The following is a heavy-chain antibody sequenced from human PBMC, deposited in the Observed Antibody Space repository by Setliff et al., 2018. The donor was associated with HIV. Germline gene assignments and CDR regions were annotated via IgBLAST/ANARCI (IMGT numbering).Heavy chain of an antibody. D-gene: IGHD3-9*01. V-gene: IGHV4-39*02. CDR1: GVAISGSTYY. CDR2: VHYTGSS. CDR3: AMTLRLFDWGYMDV. J-gene: IGHJ6*03. Sequence: SETLSLTCAATGVAISGSTYYWAWIRQSPGRGLQWIGSVHYTGSSYRNPSLKSRLTISIDTSRNHFSLNLTTVTAADTAVYYCAMTLRLFDWGYMDVWGKGTTVTVS.